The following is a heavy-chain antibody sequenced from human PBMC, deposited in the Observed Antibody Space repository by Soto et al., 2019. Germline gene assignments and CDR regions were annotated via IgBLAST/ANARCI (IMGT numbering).Heavy chain of an antibody. Sequence: QVQLVQSGAEVKKPGSSVKVSCKASGGTFSSYAISWVRQAPGQGLEWMGGIIPIFGTANYAQKFQGRVTLTADEXXSXAXTELSSLRSEDTAVYYCARGSVYDKWGGNYYYGMDVWGQGTTVTVSS. V-gene: IGHV1-69*12. CDR3: ARGSVYDKWGGNYYYGMDV. CDR2: IIPIFGTA. J-gene: IGHJ6*02. CDR1: GGTFSSYA. D-gene: IGHD1-26*01.